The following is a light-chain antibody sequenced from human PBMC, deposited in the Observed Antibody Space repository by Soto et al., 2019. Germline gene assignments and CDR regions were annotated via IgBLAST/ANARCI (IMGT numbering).Light chain of an antibody. CDR3: QQSCSHPVT. J-gene: IGKJ4*01. CDR2: DAS. Sequence: PGTLSLSPGERASLSCRASQNVNSNYLAWYQQKPGQAPRLLIYDASSRATGIPDRFGGSGSGTDFTLTISRLEPEDFGTYYCQQSCSHPVTFGGAIKADIK. V-gene: IGKV3-20*01. CDR1: QNVNSNY.